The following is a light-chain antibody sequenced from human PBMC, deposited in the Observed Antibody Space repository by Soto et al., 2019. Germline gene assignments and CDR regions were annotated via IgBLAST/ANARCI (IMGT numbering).Light chain of an antibody. Sequence: EIVLTQSPATLSLSPGESATLSCRASQIVSSYLAWYQQKPGQAPRLLIYDSFNRSTGIPARFNGSGSGTDFTLTISSLETEDFAAYYYCQQRSSWPPITFGQGTDWRL. CDR2: DSF. CDR3: QQRSSWPPIT. V-gene: IGKV3-11*01. J-gene: IGKJ5*01. CDR1: QIVSSY.